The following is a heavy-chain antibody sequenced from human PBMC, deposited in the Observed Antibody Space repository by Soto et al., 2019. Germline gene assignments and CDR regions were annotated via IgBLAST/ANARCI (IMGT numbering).Heavy chain of an antibody. J-gene: IGHJ4*02. CDR2: IYYSGST. D-gene: IGHD3-10*01. Sequence: QLQLQESGPGLVKPSETLSLTCTVSGGSISSSSYYWGWIRQPPGKGLEWIGRIYYSGSTYYNPSRKSRVPISVDSSKNQFSLKLSSVTAADTAVYYCATLWGQDWGQGTLVTVSS. CDR3: ATLWGQD. CDR1: GGSISSSSYY. V-gene: IGHV4-39*01.